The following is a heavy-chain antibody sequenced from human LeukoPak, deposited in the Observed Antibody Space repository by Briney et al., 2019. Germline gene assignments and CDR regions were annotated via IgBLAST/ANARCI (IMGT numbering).Heavy chain of an antibody. CDR3: ARDLGLRGVTNWFDP. D-gene: IGHD3-10*01. Sequence: PGASVKVSCKASAYTLSSYLMHLVRQAPGQGLEWMGLIDPSSGSTGYAQKLQGRVTMTRDTSTSTVYMELSSLRSEDTAVYYCARDLGLRGVTNWFDPWGQGTLVTVSS. J-gene: IGHJ5*02. CDR2: IDPSSGST. CDR1: AYTLSSYL. V-gene: IGHV1-46*04.